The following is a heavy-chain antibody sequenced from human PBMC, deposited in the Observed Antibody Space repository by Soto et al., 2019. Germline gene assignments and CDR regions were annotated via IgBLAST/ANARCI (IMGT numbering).Heavy chain of an antibody. CDR1: GFTFSSYG. V-gene: IGHV3-30*18. CDR2: ISYDGSNK. D-gene: IGHD3-22*01. CDR3: AKDHTTYYYDSSGYYYPDYFDY. Sequence: GGSLRLSCAASGFTFSSYGMHWVRQAPGKGLEWVAVISYDGSNKYYADSVKGRFTISRDNSKNTLYLQMNSLRAEDTAVYYCAKDHTTYYYDSSGYYYPDYFDYWGQGTLVTVSS. J-gene: IGHJ4*02.